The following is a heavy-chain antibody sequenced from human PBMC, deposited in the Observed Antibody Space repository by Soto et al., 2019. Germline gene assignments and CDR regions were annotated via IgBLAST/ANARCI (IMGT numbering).Heavy chain of an antibody. Sequence: SLRLSCAASGFTFSSYGMHWVRQAPGKGLEWVAVISYDGSNKYYADSVKGRFTISRDNSKNTLYLQMNSLRAEDTAVYYCAKDLIRAGGMDVWRQATTVTVSS. CDR1: GFTFSSYG. CDR3: AKDLIRAGGMDV. D-gene: IGHD6-19*01. V-gene: IGHV3-30*18. CDR2: ISYDGSNK. J-gene: IGHJ6*02.